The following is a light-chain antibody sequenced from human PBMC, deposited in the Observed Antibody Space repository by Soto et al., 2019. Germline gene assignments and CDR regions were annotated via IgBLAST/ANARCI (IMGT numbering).Light chain of an antibody. J-gene: IGLJ1*01. CDR1: SSDVGGNKY. CDR3: SAFTGTTYG. Sequence: QSVVTQPASVCGSPGQSITISCTGSSSDVGGNKYVSWYQQYPGKAPKLMICDVSNRPSGVSNRFSGSKSGNTASLTISGLQAEDEADYYCSAFTGTTYGFGTGTKVTVL. CDR2: DVS. V-gene: IGLV2-14*01.